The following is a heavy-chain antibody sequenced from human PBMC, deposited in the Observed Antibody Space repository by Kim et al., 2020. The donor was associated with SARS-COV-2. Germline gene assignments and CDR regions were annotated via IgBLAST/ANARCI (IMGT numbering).Heavy chain of an antibody. Sequence: RVTISVDTSKNQFSLKLSSVTAAETAVYYCARGPRVPGYSSGWYYFGFDYWGQGTLVTVSS. CDR3: ARGPRVPGYSSGWYYFGFDY. J-gene: IGHJ4*02. D-gene: IGHD6-19*01. V-gene: IGHV4-34*01.